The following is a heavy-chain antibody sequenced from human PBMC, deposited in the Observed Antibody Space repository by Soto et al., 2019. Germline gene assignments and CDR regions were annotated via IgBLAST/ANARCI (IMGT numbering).Heavy chain of an antibody. Sequence: SVKVSCKDTGGLFSSYAVSWVRQAPGQGLEWMGGVIPVFDTVYYAQKFQGRVTITADESTNTAYMELSSLRSEDTAMYYCARGGSGYVWFNEFWGQGTLVTVSS. CDR2: VIPVFDTV. D-gene: IGHD3-22*01. J-gene: IGHJ4*02. V-gene: IGHV1-69*13. CDR1: GGLFSSYA. CDR3: ARGGSGYVWFNEF.